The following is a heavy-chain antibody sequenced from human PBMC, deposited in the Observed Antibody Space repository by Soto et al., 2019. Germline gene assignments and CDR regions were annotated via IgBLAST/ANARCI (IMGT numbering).Heavy chain of an antibody. J-gene: IGHJ6*02. CDR1: GFTFSHYV. CDR3: AKVRASYLSASYFYYGLEV. CDR2: ISGSGSSV. V-gene: IGHV3-23*01. D-gene: IGHD2-21*01. Sequence: EVQLLESGGGLVRPGGSLRLSCAASGFTFSHYVLSWVRQAPGGGLEGGSSISGSGSSVYLADSVRGRFAMSRDLSTNTVSLQMNSLTVEDTAIYYCAKVRASYLSASYFYYGLEVWGQGTTVTVSS.